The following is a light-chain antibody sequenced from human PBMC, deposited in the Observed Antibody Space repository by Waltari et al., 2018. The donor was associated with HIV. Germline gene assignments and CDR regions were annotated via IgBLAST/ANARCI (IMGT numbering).Light chain of an antibody. CDR3: MQALQVAPLT. CDR2: LGS. CDR1: PTLLPINGYNY. V-gene: IGKV2-28*01. Sequence: DIVMSQSPLSLPVTPGETASISCRSSPTLLPINGYNYLDWYLQKPGQSPQRLIYLGSYRASGVPDRFSGSGSGTNFTLEISGLEAGDVGIYYCMQALQVAPLTFGGGTKVEI. J-gene: IGKJ4*01.